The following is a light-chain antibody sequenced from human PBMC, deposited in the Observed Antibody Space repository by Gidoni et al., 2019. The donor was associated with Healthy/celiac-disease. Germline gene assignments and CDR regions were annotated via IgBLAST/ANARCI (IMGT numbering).Light chain of an antibody. CDR1: QSGSSSY. CDR2: CAA. V-gene: IGKV3-20*01. J-gene: IGKJ5*01. Sequence: IVLTQSPGTLSLSPGDRATLSCRASQSGSSSYLAWYQQNPGQAPRLLIYCAASRATGIPDRFSGSGSGTDFTLTISRLEPEDYAVDYCQQYGSSPPITFGQXTRLEIK. CDR3: QQYGSSPPIT.